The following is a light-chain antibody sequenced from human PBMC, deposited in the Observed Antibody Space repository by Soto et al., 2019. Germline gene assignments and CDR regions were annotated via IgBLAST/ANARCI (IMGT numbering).Light chain of an antibody. CDR2: DAS. CDR3: QQYNSYSGT. CDR1: QSISSW. Sequence: DIQMTQSPSTLSASVGDRVTITCRASQSISSWLAWYQQKPGKAPKILIYDASSLESGVPSRFSGSGSGTDFTLTISSLQPDDFATDYCQQYNSYSGTFGQGTKVEIK. V-gene: IGKV1-5*01. J-gene: IGKJ1*01.